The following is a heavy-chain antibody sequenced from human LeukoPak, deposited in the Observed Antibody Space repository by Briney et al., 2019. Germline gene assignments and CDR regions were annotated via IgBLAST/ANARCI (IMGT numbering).Heavy chain of an antibody. CDR1: GYTNTGYY. Sequence: ASVKVSCKASGYTNTGYYIHWVRQAPGQGLEWMGWINPNSGDTNYAQKFQGRVTMTRDTSINTAFMELSRLRSDDTAVYYCARDRHWNQGNFDYWGQGTLVTVSS. J-gene: IGHJ4*02. CDR3: ARDRHWNQGNFDY. D-gene: IGHD1-1*01. CDR2: INPNSGDT. V-gene: IGHV1-2*02.